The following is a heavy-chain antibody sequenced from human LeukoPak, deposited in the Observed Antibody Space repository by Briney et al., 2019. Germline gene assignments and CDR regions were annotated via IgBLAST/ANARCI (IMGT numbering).Heavy chain of an antibody. V-gene: IGHV3-74*01. D-gene: IGHD3-22*01. J-gene: IGHJ6*03. CDR1: GFTFSSYW. CDR2: INSDGSSA. CDR3: ARGDYYDSSGYKYYYYYMDV. Sequence: GGSLSLSCAASGFTFSSYWMHWVRQAPGKGLGWVSRINSDGSSASYADSVKGRFTISRDNAKNTEYLQMNSLRAEDTAVYYCARGDYYDSSGYKYYYYYMDVWGKGTTVTVSS.